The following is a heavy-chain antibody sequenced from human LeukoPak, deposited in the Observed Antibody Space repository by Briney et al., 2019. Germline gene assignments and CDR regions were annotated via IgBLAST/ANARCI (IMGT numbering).Heavy chain of an antibody. V-gene: IGHV3-9*01. J-gene: IGHJ4*02. CDR1: GFTFDDYA. CDR2: ISWNSGSI. CDR3: AKDKRYDSGGYFDY. D-gene: IGHD3-22*01. Sequence: GGSLRLSCAASGFTFDDYAMHWVRQAPGKGLEWVSGISWNSGSIGYADSVKGRFTISRDNAKNSLYLLMNSLRAEDTALYYCAKDKRYDSGGYFDYWGQGTLVTVSS.